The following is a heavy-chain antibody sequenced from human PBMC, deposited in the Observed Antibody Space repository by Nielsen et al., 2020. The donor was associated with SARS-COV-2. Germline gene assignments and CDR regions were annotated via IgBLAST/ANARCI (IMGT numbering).Heavy chain of an antibody. V-gene: IGHV1-46*01. D-gene: IGHD3-10*01. CDR2: INPSDGGI. J-gene: IGHJ6*03. Sequence: WVRQAPGQGLEWLGVINPSDGGIYYAQKFRGRVTMTRDTSTTSAYMELSSLRSEDTAVYYCARGQPYYYGSGSYYNEFYYMDVWGKGTTVTVSS. CDR3: ARGQPYYYGSGSYYNEFYYMDV.